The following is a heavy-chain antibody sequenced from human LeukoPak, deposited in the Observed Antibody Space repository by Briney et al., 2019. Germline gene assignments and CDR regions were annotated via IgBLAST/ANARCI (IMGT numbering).Heavy chain of an antibody. CDR2: IYHSGST. D-gene: IGHD2-15*01. Sequence: SETLSLTCTVSGGSISSSSYYWGWIRQPPGKGLEWIGEIYHSGSTNYNPSLKSRVTISVDKSKNQFSLKLSSVTAADTAVYYCARGSGGSNRWFDPWGQGTLVTVSS. CDR1: GGSISSSSYY. J-gene: IGHJ5*02. V-gene: IGHV4-39*07. CDR3: ARGSGGSNRWFDP.